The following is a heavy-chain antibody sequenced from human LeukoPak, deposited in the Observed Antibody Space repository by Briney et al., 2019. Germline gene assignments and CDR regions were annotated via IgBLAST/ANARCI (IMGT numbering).Heavy chain of an antibody. CDR1: GDSISSSSYY. D-gene: IGHD3-22*01. CDR3: ARLQYYYESNGYYSLYYFDY. Sequence: PSETLSLTCTVSGDSISSSSYYWGWIRQPPGKGLEWIGNIYYSGSTYYNPSLRSRLTISLDTSKNQFSLTLSSVTAADTAVYYCARLQYYYESNGYYSLYYFDYWGQGTVVTVSS. V-gene: IGHV4-39*01. J-gene: IGHJ4*02. CDR2: IYYSGST.